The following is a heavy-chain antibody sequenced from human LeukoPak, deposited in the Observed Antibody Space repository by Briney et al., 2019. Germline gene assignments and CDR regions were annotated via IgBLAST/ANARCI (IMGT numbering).Heavy chain of an antibody. CDR2: ITSSNVIM. CDR1: GFSFSSHS. V-gene: IGHV3-48*04. J-gene: IGHJ5*02. Sequence: GGSLRLSCVASGFSFSSHSMNWVRQAPGKGLEWLSYITSSNVIMYNADSVKGQFIISRDNARRSLYLQMNSLRPEDTAFYYCSSTFGSGSYLHSWGQGTLVTVSS. CDR3: SSTFGSGSYLHS. D-gene: IGHD3-10*01.